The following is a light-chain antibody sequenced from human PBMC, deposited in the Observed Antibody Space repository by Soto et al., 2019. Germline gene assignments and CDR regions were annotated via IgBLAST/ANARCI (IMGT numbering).Light chain of an antibody. CDR3: QQYNNWHWT. CDR2: GAS. J-gene: IGKJ1*01. CDR1: QSVSSSY. Sequence: EIELTQSPGTLSLSPVERATLSCRASQSVSSSYLAWYQQKPGQAPRLLIYGASSRATGIPDRFSGSGSGTEFTLTISSLQSEDFAVYYCQQYNNWHWTFGQGTKVDIK. V-gene: IGKV3-20*01.